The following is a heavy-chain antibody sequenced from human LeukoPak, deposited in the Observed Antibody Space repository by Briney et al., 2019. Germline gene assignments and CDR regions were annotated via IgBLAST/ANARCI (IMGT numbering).Heavy chain of an antibody. Sequence: PGGSLRLSCAASGFTFDDYTMHWVRQAPGKGLEWVSLISWDGGSTYYADSVKGRFTISRDNSKNSLYLQMNSLRTEDTALYYCAKDMASNRYCTNGVCHYGMDVWGQGTTVTVSS. D-gene: IGHD2-8*01. J-gene: IGHJ6*02. CDR3: AKDMASNRYCTNGVCHYGMDV. V-gene: IGHV3-43*01. CDR2: ISWDGGST. CDR1: GFTFDDYT.